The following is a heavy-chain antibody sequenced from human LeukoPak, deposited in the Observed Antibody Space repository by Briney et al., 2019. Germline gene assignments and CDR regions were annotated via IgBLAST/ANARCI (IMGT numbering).Heavy chain of an antibody. CDR2: INPNSGGT. Sequence: GASVKVSCKASGYTFTGYYMHWVRQAPGQGLEWMGWINPNSGGTNYAQKFQGRVTMTRDTSISTAYMELSRLRSDDTAVYYCARLWRSFGELAGVYGYWGQGTLVTVSS. CDR3: ARLWRSFGELAGVYGY. J-gene: IGHJ4*02. CDR1: GYTFTGYY. D-gene: IGHD3-10*01. V-gene: IGHV1-2*02.